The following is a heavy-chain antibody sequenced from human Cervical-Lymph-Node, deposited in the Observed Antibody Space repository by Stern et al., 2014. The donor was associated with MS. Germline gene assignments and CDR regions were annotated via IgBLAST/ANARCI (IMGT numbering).Heavy chain of an antibody. Sequence: EVQLEESGAEVKKPGESLKISCKGSGYTFTNNWIAWVRQMPGKGLEWMGIIYPDDSDIRYSPSLQGQVTISADKSISTASLQGSSLKPADSAVYYWARPPPRRKWDDPNYGMDVWGQGTTVTVSS. CDR3: ARPPPRRKWDDPNYGMDV. J-gene: IGHJ6*02. V-gene: IGHV5-51*03. D-gene: IGHD1-1*01. CDR1: GYTFTNNW. CDR2: IYPDDSDI.